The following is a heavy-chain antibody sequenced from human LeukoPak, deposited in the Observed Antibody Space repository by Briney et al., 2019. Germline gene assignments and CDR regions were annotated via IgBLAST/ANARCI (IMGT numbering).Heavy chain of an antibody. J-gene: IGHJ6*03. V-gene: IGHV1-46*01. D-gene: IGHD2-2*01. CDR3: ARGVGLGHQLLYYYYYYMDV. CDR2: INPSGGST. CDR1: GYTFTSYY. Sequence: ASVKVSCKASGYTFTSYYMHWVRQAPGQGLEWMGIINPSGGSTSYAQKFQGRVTMTRDTSTSTAYMELSSLRSEDTAVYYCARGVGLGHQLLYYYYYYMDVWGKGTTVTVSS.